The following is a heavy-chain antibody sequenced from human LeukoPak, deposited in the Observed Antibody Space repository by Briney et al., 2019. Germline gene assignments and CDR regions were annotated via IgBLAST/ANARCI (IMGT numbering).Heavy chain of an antibody. V-gene: IGHV3-30*18. CDR1: GFTFSSYG. Sequence: GGSLRLSCAASGFTFSSYGMHWVRQAPGKGLEWVAVISYDGSNKYYADSVKCRFTISRDNSKNTLYLQMNSLRAEDTAVYYCAKNPPTVTTLFDPWGQGTLVTVSS. CDR2: ISYDGSNK. D-gene: IGHD4-17*01. CDR3: AKNPPTVTTLFDP. J-gene: IGHJ5*02.